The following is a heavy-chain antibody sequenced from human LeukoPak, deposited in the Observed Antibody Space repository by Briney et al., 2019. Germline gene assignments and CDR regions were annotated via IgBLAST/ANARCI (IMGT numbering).Heavy chain of an antibody. CDR2: ISSSSSYI. CDR1: GFTFSSYS. Sequence: GGSLRLSCAASGFTFSSYSMNWVRQAPGKGLEWVSSISSSSSYIYYADSVKGRFTISRDNAKNSLYLQMNSLRAEDTAVYYCASDSDILTGSPFDYWGQGTLVTVSS. J-gene: IGHJ4*02. CDR3: ASDSDILTGSPFDY. D-gene: IGHD3-9*01. V-gene: IGHV3-21*01.